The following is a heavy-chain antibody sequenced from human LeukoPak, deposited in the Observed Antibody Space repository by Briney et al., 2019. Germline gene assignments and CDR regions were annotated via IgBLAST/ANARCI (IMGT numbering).Heavy chain of an antibody. CDR3: ARDAVVTGNDY. CDR2: IYYSWST. V-gene: IGHV4-59*11. J-gene: IGHJ4*02. Sequence: PSETLSLTCTVCGGSIRSHYWSWIRQPPAKGLEGMGDIYYSWSTNYNPSLKSQVTISLDTCKNQFSLKLSSVTAEDTAVYYCARDAVVTGNDYWGQGTLVTVSS. CDR1: GGSIRSHY. D-gene: IGHD4-23*01.